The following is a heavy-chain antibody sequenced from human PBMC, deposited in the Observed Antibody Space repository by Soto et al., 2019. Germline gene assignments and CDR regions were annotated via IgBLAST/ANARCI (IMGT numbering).Heavy chain of an antibody. D-gene: IGHD3-10*01. CDR1: GFTFSDHY. CDR2: SRNKVKSYTT. J-gene: IGHJ6*02. V-gene: IGHV3-72*01. CDR3: ARGRLGEVGSGSNYDGLDV. Sequence: GGSLRLSCTASGFTFSDHYIDWVRQAPGKGLEWVGRSRNKVKSYTTEYAASVKGRFTISRDGSKKSVYLQMNSLKIEDTAVYYCARGRLGEVGSGSNYDGLDVWGQGTTVTVPS.